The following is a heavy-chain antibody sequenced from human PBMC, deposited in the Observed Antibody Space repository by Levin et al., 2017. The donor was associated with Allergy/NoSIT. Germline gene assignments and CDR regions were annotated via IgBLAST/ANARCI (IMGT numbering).Heavy chain of an antibody. CDR1: GFTFDDYT. Sequence: LSLTCAASGFTFDDYTMHWVRQAPGKGLEWVSLISWDGGSTYYADSVKGRFTISRDNSKNSLYLQMNSLRTEDTALYYCAKGIAQGYYYMDVWGKGTTVTVSS. CDR3: AKGIAQGYYYMDV. D-gene: IGHD3-3*02. V-gene: IGHV3-43*01. CDR2: ISWDGGST. J-gene: IGHJ6*03.